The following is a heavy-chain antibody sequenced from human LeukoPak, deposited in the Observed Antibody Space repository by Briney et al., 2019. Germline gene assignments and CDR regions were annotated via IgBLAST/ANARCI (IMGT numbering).Heavy chain of an antibody. J-gene: IGHJ4*02. CDR2: MNPNSGNT. D-gene: IGHD4-11*01. CDR3: ARSYPYSNYVEVDY. V-gene: IGHV1-8*02. Sequence: ASVKVSCKASGYTFTSYGISWVRQATGQGLEWMGWMNPNSGNTGYAQKFQGRVTMTRNTSISTAYMELSSLRSEDTAVYYCARSYPYSNYVEVDYWGQGTLVTVSS. CDR1: GYTFTSYG.